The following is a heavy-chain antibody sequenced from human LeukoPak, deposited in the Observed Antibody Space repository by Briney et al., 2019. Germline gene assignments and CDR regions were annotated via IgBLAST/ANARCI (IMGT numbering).Heavy chain of an antibody. CDR3: VRHNHMDV. J-gene: IGHJ6*02. CDR1: GYTFTTYS. V-gene: IGHV1-46*01. Sequence: ASVKVSCKESGYTFTTYSMHWVRQAPGQGLEWMAIINLSGGSTDYTQKFQGRVTMTRDTSTSTVYMELSSLRSEDTAVYYCVRHNHMDVWGQGTTVTVSS. CDR2: INLSGGST.